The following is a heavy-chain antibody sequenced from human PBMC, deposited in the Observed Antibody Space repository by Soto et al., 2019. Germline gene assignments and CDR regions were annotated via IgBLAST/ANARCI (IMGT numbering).Heavy chain of an antibody. CDR1: GFTFSSYW. V-gene: IGHV3-74*01. CDR2: INSDGSST. Sequence: GGSLRLSXAASGFTFSSYWMHWVRQAPGKGLVWVSRINSDGSSTSYADSVKGRFTISRDNAKNTLYLQMNSLRAEDTAVYYCARILVKYSSSGYYYYGMDVWGQGTTVTVSS. J-gene: IGHJ6*02. D-gene: IGHD6-13*01. CDR3: ARILVKYSSSGYYYYGMDV.